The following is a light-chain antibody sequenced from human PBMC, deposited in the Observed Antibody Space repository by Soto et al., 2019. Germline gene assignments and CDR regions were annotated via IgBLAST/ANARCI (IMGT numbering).Light chain of an antibody. J-gene: IGKJ1*01. Sequence: DIVMTQSPDSLAVSLGERATINCRASQSVSSFLAWYQQKPGQAPRLLIYGASSRATGIPDRFSGSGSGTDFTLTISRLEPEDFAVYYCQQYGSSPSWTFGQGTKVDIK. V-gene: IGKV3-20*01. CDR3: QQYGSSPSWT. CDR1: QSVSSF. CDR2: GAS.